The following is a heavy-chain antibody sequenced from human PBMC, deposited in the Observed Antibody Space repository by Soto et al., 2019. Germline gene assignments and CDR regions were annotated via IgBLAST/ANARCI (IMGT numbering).Heavy chain of an antibody. J-gene: IGHJ4*02. CDR1: GFTFSNYW. D-gene: IGHD1-1*01. CDR2: INSDGSSA. V-gene: IGHV3-74*01. CDR3: ARETLDLLYYGDY. Sequence: EVQLVESGGGLVQPGGSLRLSCAASGFTFSNYWMHWVRQAPGKGLVWVSRINSDGSSASYADSVKGRFTISRDNAKNTRYRQMKRLRAEDTAVYDCARETLDLLYYGDYWGQGSLVSVSS.